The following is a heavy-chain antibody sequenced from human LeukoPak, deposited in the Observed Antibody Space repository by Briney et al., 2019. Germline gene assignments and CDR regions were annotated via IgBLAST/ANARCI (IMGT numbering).Heavy chain of an antibody. CDR3: TTGIRGE. CDR1: GLTLTNAW. CDR2: IASKTDGGAT. D-gene: IGHD3-10*01. V-gene: IGHV3-15*07. Sequence: GGSLRLSCSASGLTLTNAWMNWVRQAPGEGLDWVGRIASKTDGGATDYAAPVKGRFTISRDDSKNTLNLQMNSLKTEDTAVYYCTTGIRGEWGQGTLVTVSS. J-gene: IGHJ4*02.